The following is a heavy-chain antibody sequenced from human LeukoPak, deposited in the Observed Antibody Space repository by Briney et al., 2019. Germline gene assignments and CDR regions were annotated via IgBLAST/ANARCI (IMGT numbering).Heavy chain of an antibody. Sequence: SETLSLTCTVSGGSISSSSYYWGWIRQPPGKGLEWFGTVYYSGSTYYTPSLKSRLTISVDTSKNQCSLKLSSVTAADTAVYYCARTIAARRDYFDSWGQGTLVTVSS. D-gene: IGHD6-6*01. J-gene: IGHJ4*02. CDR2: VYYSGST. CDR1: GGSISSSSYY. CDR3: ARTIAARRDYFDS. V-gene: IGHV4-39*01.